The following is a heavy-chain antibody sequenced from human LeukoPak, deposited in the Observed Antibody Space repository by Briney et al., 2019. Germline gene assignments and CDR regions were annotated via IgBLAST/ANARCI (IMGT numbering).Heavy chain of an antibody. V-gene: IGHV4-61*02. CDR1: GGSISSGSYY. CDR3: ARHMGLQWLVRTLNWFDP. CDR2: IYTSGST. J-gene: IGHJ5*02. D-gene: IGHD6-19*01. Sequence: SETLSLTCTVSGGSISSGSYYWSWIRQPAGKGLEWIGRIYTSGSTNYNPSLKSRVTISVDTSKNQFSLKLSSVTAADTAVYYCARHMGLQWLVRTLNWFDPWGQGTLVTVSS.